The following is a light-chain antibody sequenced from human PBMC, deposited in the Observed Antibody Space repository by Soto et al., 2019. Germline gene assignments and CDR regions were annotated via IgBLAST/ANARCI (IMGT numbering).Light chain of an antibody. Sequence: DIQMTQSPSSLSASVGDRVTITCRASQSISNHLNWYQRKPGQAPKLLIHAASSLHSGVPSRFSGSGSGTDFSLTISSLQPEDFATYYCQQSHTTPLFTFGPGTKVDIK. CDR2: AAS. CDR3: QQSHTTPLFT. V-gene: IGKV1-39*01. J-gene: IGKJ3*01. CDR1: QSISNH.